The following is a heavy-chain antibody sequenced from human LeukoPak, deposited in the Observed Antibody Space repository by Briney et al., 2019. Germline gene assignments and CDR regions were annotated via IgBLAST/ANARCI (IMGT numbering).Heavy chain of an antibody. CDR3: AKAPTGTTDYFDY. Sequence: PGGSLRLSCAASGFTFSSYSMNWVRQAPGKGLEWVSAISGSGGSTYYADSVKGRFTISRDNSKNTLYLQMNSLRAEDTAVYYCAKAPTGTTDYFDYWGQGTLVTVSS. J-gene: IGHJ4*02. CDR1: GFTFSSYS. D-gene: IGHD1-7*01. V-gene: IGHV3-23*01. CDR2: ISGSGGST.